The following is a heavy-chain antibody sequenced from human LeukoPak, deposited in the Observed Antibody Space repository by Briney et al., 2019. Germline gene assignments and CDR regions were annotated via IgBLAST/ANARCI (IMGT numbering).Heavy chain of an antibody. V-gene: IGHV3-64*01. Sequence: PGGSLRLSCAAPGFTFSSYAMHWVRQAPGKGLEYVSVISSNGGGTYYANSVKGRFTISRDNSKNTLYLQMGSLRAEDMAVYYCARGGPFQWELLVYWGQGTLVTVSS. J-gene: IGHJ4*02. CDR3: ARGGPFQWELLVY. CDR2: ISSNGGGT. CDR1: GFTFSSYA. D-gene: IGHD1-26*01.